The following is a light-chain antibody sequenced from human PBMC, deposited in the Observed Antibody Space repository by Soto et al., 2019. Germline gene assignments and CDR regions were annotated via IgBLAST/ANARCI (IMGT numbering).Light chain of an antibody. CDR1: SSNIGSNY. Sequence: QSVLTQPPSASGTPGQRFTISCSGSSSNIGSNYVYWYQQLPGTAPKLLIYRNNQRPSGVPDRFSGSKSGTSASLAISGLRSEDEADYYCAAWDDSLSGLYVFGTGTKVTVL. CDR3: AAWDDSLSGLYV. J-gene: IGLJ1*01. CDR2: RNN. V-gene: IGLV1-47*01.